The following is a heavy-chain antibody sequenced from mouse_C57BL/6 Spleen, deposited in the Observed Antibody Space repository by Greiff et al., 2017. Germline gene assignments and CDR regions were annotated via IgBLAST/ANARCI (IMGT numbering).Heavy chain of an antibody. CDR1: GYTFTDYY. V-gene: IGHV1-26*01. J-gene: IGHJ4*01. Sequence: EVQLQQSGPELVKPGASVKISCKASGYTFTDYYMNWVKQSPGKSLEWIGDINPNNGGTSYNQKFKGKATLTVDKSSSTAYMELRSLTSEDSAVYYCARGALGYWGQGTSVTVSS. D-gene: IGHD3-1*01. CDR2: INPNNGGT. CDR3: ARGALGY.